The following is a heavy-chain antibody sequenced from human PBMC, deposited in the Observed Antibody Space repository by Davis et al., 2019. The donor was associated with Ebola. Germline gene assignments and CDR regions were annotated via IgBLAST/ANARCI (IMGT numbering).Heavy chain of an antibody. Sequence: MPSETLSLTCAVYGGSFSAYYWSWIRQPPGEGLEWIGEINHSGSTYYNPSLKSRVTISVDTSKNQFSQKLSSVTAADTAVYYCARRSSSSFDYWGQGTLVTVSS. V-gene: IGHV4-34*01. CDR3: ARRSSSSFDY. CDR2: INHSGST. J-gene: IGHJ4*02. CDR1: GGSFSAYY. D-gene: IGHD6-6*01.